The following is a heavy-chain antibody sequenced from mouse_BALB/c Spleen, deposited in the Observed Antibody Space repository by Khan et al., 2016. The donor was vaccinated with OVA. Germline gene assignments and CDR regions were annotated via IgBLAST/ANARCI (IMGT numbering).Heavy chain of an antibody. Sequence: VRLQQSGAELVKPGASVKLSCTASGFNIKDTYMHWVKQRPEQGLEWIGRIDPANGNTKYDPKFQGKATITADTSSNTAYLQLSSLTSEDTAVYYCARGVRRVYFDYWGQGTTLTVSS. V-gene: IGHV14-3*02. CDR3: ARGVRRVYFDY. J-gene: IGHJ2*01. CDR1: GFNIKDTY. D-gene: IGHD2-14*01. CDR2: IDPANGNT.